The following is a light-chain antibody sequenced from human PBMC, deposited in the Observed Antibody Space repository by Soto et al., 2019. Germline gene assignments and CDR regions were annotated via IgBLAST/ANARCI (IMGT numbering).Light chain of an antibody. V-gene: IGKV1-17*01. J-gene: IGKJ4*01. CDR3: LQHNNYPPLA. CDR1: QGIRKD. CDR2: AAS. Sequence: DIQMTQSPSSLSASVGDRVPITSRASQGIRKDLAWYQQKPGKAPKRLIYAASSLQSGVPSRFSGSGSGTEFTLTISSLQPEDFATYYCLQHNNYPPLAFGGGTKVEIK.